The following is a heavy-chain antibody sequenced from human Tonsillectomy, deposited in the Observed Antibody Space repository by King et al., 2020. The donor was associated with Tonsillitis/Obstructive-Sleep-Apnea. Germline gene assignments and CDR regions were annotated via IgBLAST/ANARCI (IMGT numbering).Heavy chain of an antibody. CDR2: IYYSGST. CDR3: ATQLIAEWELLQWVY. CDR1: GGSISSSSYY. Sequence: LQLQESGPGLVKPSETLSLTCTVSGGSISSSSYYWGWIRQPPGKGLEWIGSIYYSGSTYYNPSLKSRVTISVDTSKNQFSLKLSSVTAADTAVYYCATQLIAEWELLQWVYWGQGTLVTVSS. J-gene: IGHJ4*02. D-gene: IGHD1-26*01. V-gene: IGHV4-39*01.